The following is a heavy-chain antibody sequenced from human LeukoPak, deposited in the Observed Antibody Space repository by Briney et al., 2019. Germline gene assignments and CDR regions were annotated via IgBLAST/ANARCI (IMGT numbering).Heavy chain of an antibody. CDR2: ISGSGGRT. J-gene: IGHJ1*01. D-gene: IGHD2-21*02. V-gene: IGHV3-23*01. Sequence: GGSLRLSCAAAGITFDSYAMSWFRQAPGKGLEWISVISGSGGRTSYADSVKGRFIISRNNSKNTLHLQMHSLRAEDTAVYYCVKEKLAYCGGDCFGEYFQDWGQGTLVTVSS. CDR1: GITFDSYA. CDR3: VKEKLAYCGGDCFGEYFQD.